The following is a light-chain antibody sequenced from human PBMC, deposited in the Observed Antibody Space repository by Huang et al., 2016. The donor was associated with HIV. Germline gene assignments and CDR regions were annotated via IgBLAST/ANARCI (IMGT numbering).Light chain of an antibody. V-gene: IGKV3-15*01. CDR2: GAS. J-gene: IGKJ2*01. CDR1: QNVGSN. CDR3: QQFNNWPYT. Sequence: DILMTQSPATLSLSPGERATLSCRASQNVGSNLAWYQQKPGQAPRLLIYGASTRATGLPARLSGSGSGTEFTLTISSLQSEDFAVYFCQQFNNWPYTFGQGTKLVIK.